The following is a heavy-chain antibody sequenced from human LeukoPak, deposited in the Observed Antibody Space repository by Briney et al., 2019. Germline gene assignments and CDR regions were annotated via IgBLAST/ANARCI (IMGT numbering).Heavy chain of an antibody. V-gene: IGHV3-21*01. CDR3: ARGPDIVVIPIVDDSFDI. CDR2: IGSNSKYI. J-gene: IGHJ3*02. CDR1: GFTFSSYS. Sequence: GGSLRLSCAASGFTFSSYSLNWLRRAPGKGLELVSSIGSNSKYIYYADSVKGRFTSSRDNVKNSLSLQMNSLRAEDTAVYYCARGPDIVVIPIVDDSFDIWGQGTVVTVSS. D-gene: IGHD2-2*01.